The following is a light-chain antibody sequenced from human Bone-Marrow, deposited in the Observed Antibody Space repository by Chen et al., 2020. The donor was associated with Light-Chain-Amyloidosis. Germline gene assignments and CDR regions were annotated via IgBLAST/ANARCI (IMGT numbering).Light chain of an antibody. V-gene: IGLV3-21*02. Sequence: SYVLTQPSSVSVAPGQTATIACGGNNIGSTSVHWYQQTPGQAPLLVVYDDSDRPSGLPERWSGANSGNTATLTISRVEAGDEADDYCQVWDRSSDRPVFGGGTKLTVL. CDR1: NIGSTS. J-gene: IGLJ3*02. CDR2: DDS. CDR3: QVWDRSSDRPV.